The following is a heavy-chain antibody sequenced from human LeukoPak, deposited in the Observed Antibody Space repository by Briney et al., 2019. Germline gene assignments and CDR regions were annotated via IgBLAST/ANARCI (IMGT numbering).Heavy chain of an antibody. CDR3: ANDACGGDSYIDY. CDR2: IWYDGSNK. V-gene: IGHV3-33*06. CDR1: GFTFSSYG. Sequence: GGSLRLSCAASGFTFSSYGKHWVRQAPGKGLEWVAVIWYDGSNKYYADSVKGRFTISRDNSKNMLYLQMNSLRAEDTAVYYCANDACGGDSYIDYWGQGTLVTVSS. D-gene: IGHD2-21*02. J-gene: IGHJ4*02.